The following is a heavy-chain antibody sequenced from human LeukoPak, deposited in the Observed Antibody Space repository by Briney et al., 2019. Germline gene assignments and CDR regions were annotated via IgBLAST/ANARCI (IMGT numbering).Heavy chain of an antibody. V-gene: IGHV1-2*06. CDR3: AKDRDGADRIIL. D-gene: IGHD5-24*01. CDR2: LNPNTGHA. J-gene: IGHJ4*02. CDR1: GYTFTGYY. Sequence: ASVKVSCKASGYTFTGYYMHWVRQAPGQGPEWMGRLNPNTGHAVYAFKFQGRVTITRDTSSSTAYMEVTRLTSDGTALYYCAKDRDGADRIILWGQGTLVTVSS.